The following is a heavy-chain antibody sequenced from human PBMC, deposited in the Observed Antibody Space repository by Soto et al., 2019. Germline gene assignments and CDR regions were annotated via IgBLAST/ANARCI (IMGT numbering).Heavy chain of an antibody. CDR2: IRGSGDT. CDR3: ATISWSGGRFGGY. Sequence: EVQLLESGGGLIQPGGSLRLSCAASGFTFGNYDMSWVRQAPGEGLEWVSGIRGSGDTYYADSFQGRFIISRDNSENTVYLQMNSVRAEDTAVYYCATISWSGGRFGGYWGQGTLVTVSS. V-gene: IGHV3-23*01. CDR1: GFTFGNYD. D-gene: IGHD6-19*01. J-gene: IGHJ4*02.